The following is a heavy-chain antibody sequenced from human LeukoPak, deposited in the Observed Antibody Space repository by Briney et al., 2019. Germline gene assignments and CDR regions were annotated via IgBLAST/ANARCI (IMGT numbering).Heavy chain of an antibody. CDR2: INPSGGST. Sequence: ASVKVSCKASGYTFTSYYIHWVRQAPGQGLEWMGIINPSGGSTTYTQKFQGRVTMTRDTSTSTVYMDLSSLRSEDTAVYYCATTVNRLLDYWGQGTLVTVSS. J-gene: IGHJ4*02. V-gene: IGHV1-46*01. CDR1: GYTFTSYY. CDR3: ATTVNRLLDY. D-gene: IGHD4-11*01.